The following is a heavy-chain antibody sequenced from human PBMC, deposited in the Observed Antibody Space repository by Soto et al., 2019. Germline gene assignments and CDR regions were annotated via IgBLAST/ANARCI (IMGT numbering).Heavy chain of an antibody. CDR3: AQNTGWFNT. CDR1: GFPFSSTD. J-gene: IGHJ5*02. V-gene: IGHV3-23*01. CDR2: IDGSGGTT. Sequence: GGSLRLSCAASGFPFSSTDMTWVRQAPGKGLEWVSTIDGSGGTTYYADSVKGRFTLSRDNSINTVFLQMNSLRADDTALYFCAQNTGWFNTWGQGALVTVSS.